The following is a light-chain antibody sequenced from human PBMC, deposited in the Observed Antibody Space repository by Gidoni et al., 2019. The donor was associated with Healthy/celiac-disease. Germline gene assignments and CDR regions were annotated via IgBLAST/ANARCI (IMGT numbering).Light chain of an antibody. Sequence: DIVMTQSPLSLPVTPGEPASISCRSSQSLLHSNGYNYLYWYLQKPRQSPQLLIYLGSNRASGVPDRFSGSGPGTDFTLKISRVEAEDVGVYYCMQALQTRYTFGQGTKLEIK. V-gene: IGKV2-28*01. CDR2: LGS. CDR1: QSLLHSNGYNY. CDR3: MQALQTRYT. J-gene: IGKJ2*01.